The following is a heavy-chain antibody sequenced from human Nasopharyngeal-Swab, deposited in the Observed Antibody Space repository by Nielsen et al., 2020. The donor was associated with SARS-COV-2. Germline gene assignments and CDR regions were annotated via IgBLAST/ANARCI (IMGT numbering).Heavy chain of an antibody. CDR1: GLGFSNYE. D-gene: IGHD2-15*01. CDR3: ARDQKSPLGGTNWFDP. CDR2: ISTTTATI. J-gene: IGHJ5*02. V-gene: IGHV3-48*03. Sequence: GGSLRLSCAASGLGFSNYEMNWVRQAPGKGLEWISYISTTTATIYYADSVKGRFTISRDNAKNSLYLQVNSLRAEDTAVYYCARDQKSPLGGTNWFDPWGQGTLVTVSS.